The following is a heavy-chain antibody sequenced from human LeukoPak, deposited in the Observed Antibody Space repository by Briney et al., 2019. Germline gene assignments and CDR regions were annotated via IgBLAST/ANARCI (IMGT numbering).Heavy chain of an antibody. CDR3: ARDQARDNSGSYSELNY. D-gene: IGHD1-26*01. Sequence: SVKVSCKASGGSFNHFAVDWVRQAPGQGLEWMGGIIPIYETTNYAQKFQGRVMITADGFTSSAYMELSSLRSEDTAVYYCARDQARDNSGSYSELNYWGQGTLVTVSS. CDR1: GGSFNHFA. CDR2: IIPIYETT. J-gene: IGHJ4*02. V-gene: IGHV1-69*13.